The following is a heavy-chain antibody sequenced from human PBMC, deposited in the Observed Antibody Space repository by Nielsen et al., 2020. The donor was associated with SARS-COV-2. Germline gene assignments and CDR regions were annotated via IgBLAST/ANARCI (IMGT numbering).Heavy chain of an antibody. V-gene: IGHV5-10-1*01. CDR2: IDPTDSHT. CDR3: ARQIYYYGSGSPFLYYGMDV. D-gene: IGHD3-10*01. J-gene: IGHJ6*02. Sequence: GESLKISCKVSRYSFSNYWINWVRQMPGKGLEWMGRIDPTDSHTNYSPSFRGHVTISADKSVITTYLQWSSLEASDTAMYYCARQIYYYGSGSPFLYYGMDVWGQGTTVTVSS. CDR1: RYSFSNYW.